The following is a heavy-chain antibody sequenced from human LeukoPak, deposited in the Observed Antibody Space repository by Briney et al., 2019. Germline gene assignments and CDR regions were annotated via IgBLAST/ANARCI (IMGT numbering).Heavy chain of an antibody. CDR3: ARSGTLVVVAATGFDY. V-gene: IGHV4-34*01. J-gene: IGHJ4*02. D-gene: IGHD2-15*01. Sequence: SETLSLTCAVYGGSFSGYYWSWIRQPPGKGLEWIGEINHSGSTNYNPSLKSRVTISVDTSKDQFSLKLSSVTAADTAVHYCARSGTLVVVAATGFDYWGQGTLVTVSS. CDR2: INHSGST. CDR1: GGSFSGYY.